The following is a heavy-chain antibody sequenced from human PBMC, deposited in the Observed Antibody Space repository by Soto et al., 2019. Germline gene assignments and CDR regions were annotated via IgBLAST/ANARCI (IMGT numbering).Heavy chain of an antibody. D-gene: IGHD6-13*01. CDR2: IYHNGRT. V-gene: IGHV4-31*03. CDR3: ARVSATGTRWFDP. Sequence: QVQLQESGPGLVKPSQTLSLTCTVSGASMNSGAYYWSWVRQPPGKGLEWIGYIYHNGRTYNNPYLMSRVTMSLDTSKNQFSLKLNSVAAADTGVYYCARVSATGTRWFDPWGQGTLVTVSS. CDR1: GASMNSGAYY. J-gene: IGHJ5*02.